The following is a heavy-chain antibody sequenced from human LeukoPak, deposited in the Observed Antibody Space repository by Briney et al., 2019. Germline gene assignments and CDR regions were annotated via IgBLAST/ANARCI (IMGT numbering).Heavy chain of an antibody. J-gene: IGHJ4*02. D-gene: IGHD4-23*01. CDR3: VKELEYGGNSPFPY. V-gene: IGHV3-30*18. CDR1: RFTFSDYG. CDR2: ISYDGSKN. Sequence: GGSLRLSCTASRFTFSDYGMHWVRQAPAKGLDWVAFISYDGSKNYYADSVKGRCTSSRGNSKDTLYLQMNSLRAEDTGVYYCVKELEYGGNSPFPYWGQGTLVTVSS.